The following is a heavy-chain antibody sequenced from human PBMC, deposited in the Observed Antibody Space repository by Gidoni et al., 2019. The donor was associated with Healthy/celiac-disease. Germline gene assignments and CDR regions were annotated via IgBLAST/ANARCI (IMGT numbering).Heavy chain of an antibody. V-gene: IGHV3-30*18. CDR3: ANSYSSGWKVWSYYYGMDV. CDR2: ISYDGSNK. CDR1: GFPFSRYG. J-gene: IGHJ6*02. D-gene: IGHD6-19*01. Sequence: QVQLVESGGGVVQPGRSLRLSCAASGFPFSRYGMHWIRQAPGKGLEWVAVISYDGSNKYYADSVKGRFTISRDNSKNTLYLQMNSLRAEDTAVYYCANSYSSGWKVWSYYYGMDVWGQGTTVTVSS.